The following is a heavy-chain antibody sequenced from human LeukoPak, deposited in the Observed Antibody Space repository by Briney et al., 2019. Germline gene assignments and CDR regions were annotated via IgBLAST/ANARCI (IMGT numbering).Heavy chain of an antibody. CDR3: AKRNKNFWNTYPDY. CDR1: GFTISNYA. V-gene: IGHV3-23*01. J-gene: IGHJ4*02. Sequence: GGSLRLSCAASGFTISNYAMSWVRQTPGKGLEWVSAISGSGGSVANTYYADSVKGRFTISRDDSKNILFLQMNNLRAEDTAVYYCAKRNKNFWNTYPDYWGQGTLVTVSS. D-gene: IGHD3-3*01. CDR2: ISGSGGSVANT.